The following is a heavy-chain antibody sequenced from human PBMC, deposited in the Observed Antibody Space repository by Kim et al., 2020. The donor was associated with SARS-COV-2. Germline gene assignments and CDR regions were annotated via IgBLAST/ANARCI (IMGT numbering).Heavy chain of an antibody. Sequence: VKARHTISRDHSKHTLYLQMNSLRAEDTAVYYCARPAAPTHYYYGMDVWGQGTTVTVSS. J-gene: IGHJ6*02. CDR3: ARPAAPTHYYYGMDV. D-gene: IGHD2-2*01. V-gene: IGHV3-30*06.